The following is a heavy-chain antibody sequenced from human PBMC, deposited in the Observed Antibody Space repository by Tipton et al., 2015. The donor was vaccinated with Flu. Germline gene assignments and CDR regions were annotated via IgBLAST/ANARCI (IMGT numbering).Heavy chain of an antibody. CDR3: ARAVRGSFGYYHDY. V-gene: IGHV4-61*01. D-gene: IGHD3-3*01. CDR1: GDSVSGDNYY. CDR2: IYYRGST. Sequence: TLSLTCTVSGDSVSGDNYYWSWIRQPPGRELEWLGYIYYRGSTNYNPSLRSRVTISVDTSRNQFSLELSFVTAADTAVYYCARAVRGSFGYYHDYWGQGLLVTVSS. J-gene: IGHJ4*02.